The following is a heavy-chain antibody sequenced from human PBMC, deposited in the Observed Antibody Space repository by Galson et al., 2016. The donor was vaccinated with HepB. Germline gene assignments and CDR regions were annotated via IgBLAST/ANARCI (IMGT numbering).Heavy chain of an antibody. Sequence: SCAASGLTVGNNYMSWVRQAPGKGLEWVSLIYSGGNTLYADSVKGRFSISRDNSKNTLYLQMNSLSAEDTAVYYCARNPGASTWGWGQGTLVTVAS. CDR2: IYSGGNT. CDR1: GLTVGNNY. CDR3: ARNPGASTWG. J-gene: IGHJ4*02. V-gene: IGHV3-66*01. D-gene: IGHD6-13*01.